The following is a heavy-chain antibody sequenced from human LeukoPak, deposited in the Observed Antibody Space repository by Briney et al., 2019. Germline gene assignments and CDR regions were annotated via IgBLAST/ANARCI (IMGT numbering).Heavy chain of an antibody. V-gene: IGHV3-23*01. CDR3: AKDGHSSGLGFDY. CDR1: GFTFSSYA. D-gene: IGHD3-22*01. CDR2: ISGSGGST. J-gene: IGHJ4*02. Sequence: PGGSLRLSCAASGFTFSSYAMSWVRQAPGKGLEWVSGISGSGGSTYYADSVKGRFTISRDNSKNTLYLQMNSLRAEDTAVYYCAKDGHSSGLGFDYWGQGTLVTVSP.